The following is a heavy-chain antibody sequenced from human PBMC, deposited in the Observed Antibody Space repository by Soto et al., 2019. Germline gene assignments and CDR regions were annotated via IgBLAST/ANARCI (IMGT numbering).Heavy chain of an antibody. V-gene: IGHV3-23*01. CDR1: GFSFSDYA. D-gene: IGHD2-2*01. CDR2: ISESGGST. CDR3: AKRSPNSTGWYCPIFGY. J-gene: IGHJ4*02. Sequence: AGSLRLSCAASGFSFSDYAMSWVRQAPGKGLEWVSVISESGGSTHYADSVRGRFTVSRDNSKNSLSLRMTSLRDEDTAVYFCAKRSPNSTGWYCPIFGYWGRGTIVTVYS.